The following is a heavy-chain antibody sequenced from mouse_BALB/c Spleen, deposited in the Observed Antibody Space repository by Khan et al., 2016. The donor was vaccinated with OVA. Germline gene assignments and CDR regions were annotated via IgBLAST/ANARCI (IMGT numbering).Heavy chain of an antibody. D-gene: IGHD1-1*01. CDR3: SRLAYYYNSEGFAY. CDR2: ISTGGTYT. Sequence: EVELVESGGDLVKPGGSLKLSCAASGFTFSTYGMSWVRQTPEKRLEWVATISTGGTYTYYPDSVKGRFTISRDNAKNTLYLQLSSLKSEDTAIYYGSRLAYYYNSEGFAYWGQGTLVTASA. V-gene: IGHV5-6*01. J-gene: IGHJ3*01. CDR1: GFTFSTYG.